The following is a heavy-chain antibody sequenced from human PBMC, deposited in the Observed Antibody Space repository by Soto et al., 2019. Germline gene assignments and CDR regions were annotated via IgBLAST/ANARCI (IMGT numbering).Heavy chain of an antibody. J-gene: IGHJ5*02. CDR2: ISSSSSYI. CDR3: APIVVVPAAMLGNWSDP. CDR1: GFTFSSYS. D-gene: IGHD2-2*01. Sequence: EVQLVESGGGLVKPGGSLRLSCAASGFTFSSYSMNWVRQAPGKGLEWVSSISSSSSYIYYADSVKGRFTISRDNAKNSLYLQMNSLRAEDTAVYYCAPIVVVPAAMLGNWSDPWGQGTLVTVSS. V-gene: IGHV3-21*01.